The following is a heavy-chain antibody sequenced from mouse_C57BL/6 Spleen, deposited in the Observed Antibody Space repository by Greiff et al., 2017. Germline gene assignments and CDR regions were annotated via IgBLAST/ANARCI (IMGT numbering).Heavy chain of an antibody. J-gene: IGHJ1*03. CDR1: GYTFTSYW. Sequence: QVQLQQPGAELVRPGSSVKLSCKASGYTFTSYWMHWVKQRPIQGLEWIGNIDPSDSETHYNQKFKDKATLTVDKSSSTDYMQLSSLTSEDSAVYYCARVGYGSSYWYFDVWGTGTTVTVSS. D-gene: IGHD1-1*01. CDR3: ARVGYGSSYWYFDV. CDR2: IDPSDSET. V-gene: IGHV1-52*01.